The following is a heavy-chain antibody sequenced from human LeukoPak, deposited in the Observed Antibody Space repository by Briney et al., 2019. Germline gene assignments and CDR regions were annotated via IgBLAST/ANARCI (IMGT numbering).Heavy chain of an antibody. J-gene: IGHJ6*04. CDR1: GFTFSSYW. D-gene: IGHD5-18*01. CDR2: INSDGSST. Sequence: GGSLRLSCAASGFTFSSYWMHWVRQAPGKGLVWVSRINSDGSSTSYADSVKGRFTISRDNAKNTLYLQMNSLRAEDTAVYYCARDDAGYSYDPRGWFDPWGKGTTVTVSS. CDR3: ARDDAGYSYDPRGWFDP. V-gene: IGHV3-74*01.